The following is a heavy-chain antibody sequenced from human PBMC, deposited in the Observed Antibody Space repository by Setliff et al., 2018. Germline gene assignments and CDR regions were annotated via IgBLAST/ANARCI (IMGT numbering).Heavy chain of an antibody. D-gene: IGHD6-19*01. Sequence: GGSLRLSCTASGFTFGDYAMSWVRQAPGKGLEWVGFIRSKAYGGTTECAASVKGRFTISRDDSKSIAYLQMNSLKTEDTAVYYCTRASSIAVAGSSIWGQGTLVTVSS. CDR1: GFTFGDYA. CDR2: IRSKAYGGTT. J-gene: IGHJ4*02. CDR3: TRASSIAVAGSSI. V-gene: IGHV3-49*04.